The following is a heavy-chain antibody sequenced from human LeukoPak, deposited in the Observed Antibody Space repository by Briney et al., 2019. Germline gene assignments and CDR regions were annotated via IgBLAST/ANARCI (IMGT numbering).Heavy chain of an antibody. D-gene: IGHD6-19*01. CDR3: AKDHQAAVAGLDAFDI. J-gene: IGHJ3*02. Sequence: PGGSLRLSCAASGFTFSSYGMHWVRQAPGKGLEWVAFIRYDGSNKYYADSVKGRFTISRDNSKNTLYLQMNSLRAEDTAVYYCAKDHQAAVAGLDAFDIWGQGTMVTVSS. V-gene: IGHV3-30*02. CDR1: GFTFSSYG. CDR2: IRYDGSNK.